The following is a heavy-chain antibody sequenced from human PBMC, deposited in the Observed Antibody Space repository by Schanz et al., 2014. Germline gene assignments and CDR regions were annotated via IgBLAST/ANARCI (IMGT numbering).Heavy chain of an antibody. J-gene: IGHJ4*02. CDR3: ARDRRNADLDY. V-gene: IGHV3-48*01. CDR1: GFTFSDYS. D-gene: IGHD1-1*01. CDR2: ITYNGGTI. Sequence: DVQLLESGGGLVQPGGSLRLSCAASGFTFSDYSMNWVRQAPGKGLEWISYITYNGGTIYYADSVKGRFTISRDNAKNSLYLEMNSLRAEDTALYYCARDRRNADLDYWGQGTLVTVSS.